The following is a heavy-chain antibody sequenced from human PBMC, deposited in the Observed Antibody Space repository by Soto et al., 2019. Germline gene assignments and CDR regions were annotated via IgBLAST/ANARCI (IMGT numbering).Heavy chain of an antibody. Sequence: PGESLKISCKGSGYSFTSYWIGWVRQMPGKGLESMGIIYPSDSDTRYNPSFHGQVTISVDRSISTAYLQWSSLKASDTAMYYCARGGYGNFDYWGQGTLVPSPQ. V-gene: IGHV5-51*01. J-gene: IGHJ4*02. CDR3: ARGGYGNFDY. D-gene: IGHD6-25*01. CDR1: GYSFTSYW. CDR2: IYPSDSDT.